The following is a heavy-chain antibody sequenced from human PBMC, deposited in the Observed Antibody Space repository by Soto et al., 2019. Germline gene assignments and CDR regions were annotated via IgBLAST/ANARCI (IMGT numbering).Heavy chain of an antibody. D-gene: IGHD3-10*01. CDR3: ARQGQGMVQVAPYYFES. CDR1: GGSISSGGYY. J-gene: IGHJ4*01. V-gene: IGHV4-31*03. CDR2: IYYSGST. Sequence: TRSLTRTVSGGSISSGGYYWSWIHHHPGKGLEWIGYIYYSGSTYYNPSLKSRVTISVDTSKNQFSLKLSSVTAADTAVYYCARQGQGMVQVAPYYFESWG.